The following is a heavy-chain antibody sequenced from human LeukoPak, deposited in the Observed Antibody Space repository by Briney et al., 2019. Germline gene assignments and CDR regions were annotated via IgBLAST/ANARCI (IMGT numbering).Heavy chain of an antibody. J-gene: IGHJ4*02. V-gene: IGHV3-74*01. Sequence: GGSLRLSCADSGFTFSNYWMHWVRQAPGKGLVWVSRINTDGSSTSYADSVKGRFTISRDNAKNTLYLQMNSLRADDTAVYYCARDRSGSYPYYFDYWGQGTLVTVSS. CDR1: GFTFSNYW. CDR3: ARDRSGSYPYYFDY. D-gene: IGHD1-26*01. CDR2: INTDGSST.